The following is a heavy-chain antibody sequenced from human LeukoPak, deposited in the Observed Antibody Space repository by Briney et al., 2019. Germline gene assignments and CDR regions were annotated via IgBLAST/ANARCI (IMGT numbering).Heavy chain of an antibody. J-gene: IGHJ4*02. CDR1: GYTSTGYY. CDR2: ISSNSDNT. D-gene: IGHD7-27*01. Sequence: ASVKVSCKASGYTSTGYYMHWVRQAPGQGLEWMGWISSNSDNTNYAQKLQGRVTMTTDTSTSTAYMELRSLRSDDTALYFCARDWGSIKVIADYWGQGTLVTVSS. CDR3: ARDWGSIKVIADY. V-gene: IGHV1-18*04.